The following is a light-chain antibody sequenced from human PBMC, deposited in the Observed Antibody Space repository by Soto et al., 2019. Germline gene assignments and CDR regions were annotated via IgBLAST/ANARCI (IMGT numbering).Light chain of an antibody. V-gene: IGKV3-20*01. J-gene: IGKJ1*01. CDR3: QQYGSSLWT. CDR1: QSVSSSY. CDR2: GAS. Sequence: EIVLTQSPGTLSLSPGERATLSCRASQSVSSSYLAWYQQKPGQAPRLLFYGASSRATGIPDRFSGSGSGTDFTLTISRLDPEDFAVYYCQQYGSSLWTFDQGTKVEIK.